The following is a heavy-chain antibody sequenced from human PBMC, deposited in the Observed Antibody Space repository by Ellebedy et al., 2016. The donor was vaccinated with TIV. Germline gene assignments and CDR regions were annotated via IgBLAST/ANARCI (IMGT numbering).Heavy chain of an antibody. J-gene: IGHJ2*01. Sequence: GESLKISXAGSGFTFSNYWMSWVRQAPGKGLEWVAKLNQDGGEKYYVDSVKGRFTISRDNAKKSLYLQMNSLRAEDTAVYYCARDHISGWSSDLWGRGTLVTVSS. D-gene: IGHD6-19*01. CDR2: LNQDGGEK. V-gene: IGHV3-7*01. CDR3: ARDHISGWSSDL. CDR1: GFTFSNYW.